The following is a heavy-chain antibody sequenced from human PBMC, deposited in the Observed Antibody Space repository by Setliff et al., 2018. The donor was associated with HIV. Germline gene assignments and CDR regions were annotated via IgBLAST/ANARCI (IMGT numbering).Heavy chain of an antibody. CDR2: INHSGST. CDR3: ARLYYDSTGMLGYYFDY. D-gene: IGHD3-22*01. Sequence: SETLSLTCAVYGGSFSGYYWSWIRQPPGKGLEWIGEINHSGSTDYNPSLKSRLTISVDTSKNQFSLKLNSVTAADTAVYYCARLYYDSTGMLGYYFDYWGQGTLVTVSS. CDR1: GGSFSGYY. J-gene: IGHJ4*02. V-gene: IGHV4-34*01.